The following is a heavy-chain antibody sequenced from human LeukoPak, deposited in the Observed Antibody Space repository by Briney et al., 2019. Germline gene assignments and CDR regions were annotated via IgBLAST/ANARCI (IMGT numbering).Heavy chain of an antibody. J-gene: IGHJ4*02. Sequence: ASVKVSCKASGYTFTGYYMHWVRQAPGQGLEWMGWINPNSGGTNYAQKFQGRVTMTRYTSISTAYMELSRLRSDDTAVYYCERALTRGYNGYWGQGTLVTVSS. D-gene: IGHD1-1*01. CDR2: INPNSGGT. CDR1: GYTFTGYY. V-gene: IGHV1-2*02. CDR3: ERALTRGYNGY.